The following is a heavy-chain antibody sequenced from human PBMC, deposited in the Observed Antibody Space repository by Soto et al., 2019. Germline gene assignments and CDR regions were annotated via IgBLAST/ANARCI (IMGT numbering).Heavy chain of an antibody. D-gene: IGHD2-15*01. CDR2: INHSGST. Sequence: SETLSLTCAVYGGSFSGYYWSWIRQPPGKGLEWIGEINHSGSTNYNPSLKSRVTISVDTSKNQFSLKLSSVTAADRAAYYCARVRMNYYYYGMDVWGQGTTVTVSS. J-gene: IGHJ6*02. CDR1: GGSFSGYY. CDR3: ARVRMNYYYYGMDV. V-gene: IGHV4-34*01.